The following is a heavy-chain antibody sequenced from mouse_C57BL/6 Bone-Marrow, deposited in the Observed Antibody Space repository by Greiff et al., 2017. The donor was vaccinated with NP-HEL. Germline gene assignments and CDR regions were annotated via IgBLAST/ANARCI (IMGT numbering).Heavy chain of an antibody. V-gene: IGHV14-4*01. CDR3: TTNTDSLHFDY. CDR1: GFNIKDDY. J-gene: IGHJ2*01. Sequence: EVQRVESGAELVRPGASVKLSCTASGFNIKDDYMHWVKQRPEQGLEWIGWIDPENGDTDYASKFQGKATMTADTSSSTAYMQLSSLTSEDTAVSYCTTNTDSLHFDYWGQGTTLTVSS. CDR2: IDPENGDT. D-gene: IGHD6-2*01.